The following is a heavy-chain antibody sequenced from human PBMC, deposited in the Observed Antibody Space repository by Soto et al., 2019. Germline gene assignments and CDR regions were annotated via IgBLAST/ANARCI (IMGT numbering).Heavy chain of an antibody. J-gene: IGHJ5*02. V-gene: IGHV1-69*13. D-gene: IGHD2-15*01. CDR3: ARETEGYCSGGSCQNWFDP. CDR2: IIPIFGTA. Sequence: SVKVSCKASGGTFSRYSISWVRQAPGQGLEWMGGIIPIFGTANYAQKFQGRVTITADESTSTAYMELSSLRSEDTAVYYCARETEGYCSGGSCQNWFDPWGQGTLVTVSS. CDR1: GGTFSRYS.